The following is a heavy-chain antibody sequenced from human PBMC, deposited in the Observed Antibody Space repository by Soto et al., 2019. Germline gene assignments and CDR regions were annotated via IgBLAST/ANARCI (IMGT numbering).Heavy chain of an antibody. V-gene: IGHV3-30*18. J-gene: IGHJ5*02. CDR2: ISYDGSNK. D-gene: IGHD6-13*01. Sequence: GGSLRLSCAASGFTFSSYGMHWVRQAPGKVLEWVAVISYDGSNKYYADSVKGRFTISRDNSKNTLYLQMNSLRAEDTAVYYCAKDRGGAAAGTVNWFDPWGQGTLVTVSS. CDR3: AKDRGGAAAGTVNWFDP. CDR1: GFTFSSYG.